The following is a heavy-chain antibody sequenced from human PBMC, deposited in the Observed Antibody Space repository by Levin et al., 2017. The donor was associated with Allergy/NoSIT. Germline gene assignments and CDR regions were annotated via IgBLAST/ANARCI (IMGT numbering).Heavy chain of an antibody. Sequence: GESLKISCAASGFTFSAYSLNWVRQAPGKGLEWVAVIWDDGYKKYYADSVKGRFTISRDNSKNTLYLQMNSLRAEDTAVYYCARVLRFYYYYYMDVWGKGTTVTVSS. J-gene: IGHJ6*03. CDR1: GFTFSAYS. CDR3: ARVLRFYYYYYMDV. V-gene: IGHV3-33*08. CDR2: IWDDGYKK. D-gene: IGHD5-12*01.